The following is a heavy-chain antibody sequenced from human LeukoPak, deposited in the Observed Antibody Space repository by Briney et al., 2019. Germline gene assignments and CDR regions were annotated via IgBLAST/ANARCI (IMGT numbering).Heavy chain of an antibody. J-gene: IGHJ4*02. CDR3: ARGHVDTAMDYDY. D-gene: IGHD5-18*01. CDR1: GYSFTSYW. CDR2: IYPGDSDT. V-gene: IGHV5-51*01. Sequence: GASLKISCKDSGYSFTSYWIGWVRQMPGKGLEWMGIIYPGDSDTRYSPSFQGQVTISADKSISTAYLQWSSLKASDTAMYYCARGHVDTAMDYDYWGQGTLVTVSS.